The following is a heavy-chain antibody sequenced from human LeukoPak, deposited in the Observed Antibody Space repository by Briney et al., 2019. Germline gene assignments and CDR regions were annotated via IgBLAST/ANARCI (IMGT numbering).Heavy chain of an antibody. CDR3: ARGGGLDV. Sequence: PGGSLRLSCAASGFTFSTCSMKWARQAPGKGLEWVASINHNGNVNYYVDSVKGRFTISRDNAKNSLYLQMSNLRAEDTAVYFCARGGGLDVWGQGATVTVSS. D-gene: IGHD3-16*01. CDR1: GFTFSTCS. CDR2: INHNGNVN. J-gene: IGHJ6*02. V-gene: IGHV3-7*03.